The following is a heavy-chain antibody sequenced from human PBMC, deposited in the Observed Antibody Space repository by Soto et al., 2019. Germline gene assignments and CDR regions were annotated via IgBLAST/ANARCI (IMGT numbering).Heavy chain of an antibody. J-gene: IGHJ4*02. CDR3: AKDGDLYSGYSDH. D-gene: IGHD5-12*01. CDR2: LTSGGGT. CDR1: GFILNSYG. V-gene: IGHV3-23*01. Sequence: EVQLLESGGGLVQPGGSLRLSCEASGFILNSYGMSWVRQAPGKGLEWVSTLTSGGGTHYADSVKGRFTISRENYKHTLYLQMNSLRAEDTAVYYCAKDGDLYSGYSDHWGQGTLVTGSS.